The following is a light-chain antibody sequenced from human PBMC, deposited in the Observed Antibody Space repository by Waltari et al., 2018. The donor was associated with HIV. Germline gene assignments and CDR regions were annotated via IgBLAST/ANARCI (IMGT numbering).Light chain of an antibody. V-gene: IGLV2-14*01. CDR2: EVS. J-gene: IGLJ2*01. CDR3: SSYTSSSVL. Sequence: QSALTQPASVSGSPGQSLTISCTGTSSDVGGYIYVSWYQQHPGKAPKLMIYEVSNRPSGVSNRFSGSKSGNTASLTISGLQAEDEADYYCSSYTSSSVLFGGGTKVTVL. CDR1: SSDVGGYIY.